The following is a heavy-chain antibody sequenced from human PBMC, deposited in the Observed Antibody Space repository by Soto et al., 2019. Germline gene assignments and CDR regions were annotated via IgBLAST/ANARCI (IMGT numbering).Heavy chain of an antibody. CDR1: GGSVSSGSYY. V-gene: IGHV4-61*01. CDR3: ARVRCSGGGCNSAGTQVAFDI. J-gene: IGHJ3*02. CDR2: IYYSGNT. Sequence: PSETLSLTCTVSGGSVSSGSYYWSWIQQPPGKGLEWIGDIYYSGNTNYNPSLQSRVTISVDTSKTQFSLKVGSVTAADTAMFYCARVRCSGGGCNSAGTQVAFDIWGQGTMVTVSS. D-gene: IGHD2-15*01.